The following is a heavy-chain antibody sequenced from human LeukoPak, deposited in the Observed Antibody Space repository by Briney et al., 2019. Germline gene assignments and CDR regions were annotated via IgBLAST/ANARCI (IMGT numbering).Heavy chain of an antibody. CDR1: GGSISSSGHY. V-gene: IGHV4-39*01. CDR3: ARHRDGYNRPLDY. Sequence: KPSETLSLTCTVSGGSISSSGHYWGWIRQPPGKGLEWIGSLHYSGSTYHNPSLKSRITISADTSNNQFSLKLSSVAAADTAVCYCARHRDGYNRPLDYWGQGTPVTVSS. CDR2: LHYSGST. D-gene: IGHD5-24*01. J-gene: IGHJ4*02.